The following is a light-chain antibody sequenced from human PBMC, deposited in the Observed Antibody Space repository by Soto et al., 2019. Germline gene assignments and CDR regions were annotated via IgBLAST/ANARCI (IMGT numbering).Light chain of an antibody. CDR2: DAS. CDR3: QQYKSLPLT. CDR1: QDISNF. V-gene: IGKV1-33*01. Sequence: DIQMTQSPASLSASVGDRVTITCQASQDISNFLNWYRQKPGEAPNLLIYDASTLETGVPLRFSGSGYWSYFSFTISSLQPEDVATYYCQQYKSLPLTFGGGTKVEIK. J-gene: IGKJ4*01.